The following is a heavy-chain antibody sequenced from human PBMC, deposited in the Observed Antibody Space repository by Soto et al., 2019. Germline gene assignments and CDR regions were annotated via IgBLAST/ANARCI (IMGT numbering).Heavy chain of an antibody. CDR3: TTGSNEGY. J-gene: IGHJ4*02. V-gene: IGHV3-15*07. D-gene: IGHD1-1*01. CDR2: SKTKSEGGTT. CDR1: GFTFNNAW. Sequence: EVQLVQSGGGLVKPGGSLRLSCAASGFTFNNAWMNWVRQAPGKGLEWVGRSKTKSEGGTTDYDAPVKDRFTISRDHSSNTLYLQMNSLKTEDTAVYYCTTGSNEGYWGQGTLVTVSS.